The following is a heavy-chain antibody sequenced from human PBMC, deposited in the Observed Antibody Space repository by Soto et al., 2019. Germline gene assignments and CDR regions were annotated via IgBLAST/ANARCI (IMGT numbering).Heavy chain of an antibody. CDR1: GFTFSNAW. V-gene: IGHV3-15*01. Sequence: GGSLRLSCAASGFTFSNAWMSWVRQAPGKGLEWVGRIKSKTDGGTTDYAAPVKGRFTISRDDSKNTLYLQMNSLKTEDTAVYYCTRYMTTDYYYYYGMDVWGLGTTVNVYS. CDR3: TRYMTTDYYYYYGMDV. J-gene: IGHJ6*02. CDR2: IKSKTDGGTT. D-gene: IGHD3-16*02.